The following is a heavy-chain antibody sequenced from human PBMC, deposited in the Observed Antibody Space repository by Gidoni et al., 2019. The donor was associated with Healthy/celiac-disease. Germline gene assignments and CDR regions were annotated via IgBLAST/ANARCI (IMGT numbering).Heavy chain of an antibody. J-gene: IGHJ4*02. CDR3: ARDLSYGGPAGFLRY. Sequence: QVQLQEPGPGLAKPSGTPPLTCAVSGGSISSSNWWSWVRQPPGKGLEWIGEIYHSGSTNSSPSLKSRVTISVDKSKNQFSLKLSSVTAADTAVYYCARDLSYGGPAGFLRYWGQGTLVTVSS. CDR2: IYHSGST. CDR1: GGSISSSNW. V-gene: IGHV4-4*02. D-gene: IGHD3-3*01.